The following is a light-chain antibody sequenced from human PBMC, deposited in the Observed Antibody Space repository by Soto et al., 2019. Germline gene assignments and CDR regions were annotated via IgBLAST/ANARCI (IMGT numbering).Light chain of an antibody. J-gene: IGLJ2*01. CDR2: GNE. CDR1: SSKIGSNT. CDR3: AAWDDSLNAVV. Sequence: QPVLTQPPSASGTPGLRVTISCSGSSSKIGSNTVNWYQQLPGMAPKLLMFGNEERPSGVPDRFSGSKSGTSASLVISGLQSEDEADYYCAAWDDSLNAVVFGGGTKLTVL. V-gene: IGLV1-44*01.